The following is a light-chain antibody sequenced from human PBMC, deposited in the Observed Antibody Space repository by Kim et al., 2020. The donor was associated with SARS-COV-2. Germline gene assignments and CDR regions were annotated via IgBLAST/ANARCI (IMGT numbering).Light chain of an antibody. J-gene: IGKJ5*01. CDR3: QQYGSYPIT. Sequence: EIMLTQSPVTLSLSPRERATLSCRASQSVSSSYLAWYQQKPGQAPRLLIYGASSSATGIPDRFSGSGSGTDFTLTISRLEPEDFAVYYCQQYGSYPITFGQGTRLEI. V-gene: IGKV3-20*01. CDR2: GAS. CDR1: QSVSSSY.